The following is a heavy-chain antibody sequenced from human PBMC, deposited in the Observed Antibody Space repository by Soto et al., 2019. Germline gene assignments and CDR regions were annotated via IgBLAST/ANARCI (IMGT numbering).Heavy chain of an antibody. CDR2: ISAAGDP. CDR1: GFTFRNYD. Sequence: EVQLVESGGGLVQPGGSLRLSCEASGFTFRNYDMHWVRQGTGKGLEWVSGISAAGDPDYADSVEGRFTISRENAQNSFFLQMNSLRVGATAVYYCARTDRDFYGRDVWGQGTTVSSP. J-gene: IGHJ6*02. CDR3: ARTDRDFYGRDV. V-gene: IGHV3-13*05.